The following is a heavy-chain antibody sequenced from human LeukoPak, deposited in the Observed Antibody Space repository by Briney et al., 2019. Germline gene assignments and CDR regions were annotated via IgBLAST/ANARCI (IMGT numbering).Heavy chain of an antibody. CDR1: GGSISSAGYY. CDR2: IYHSGSS. Sequence: PSETLSLTCAVSGGSISSAGYYWSWIRQPPGKGLEWIGYIYHSGSSYYNPSLKSRVTISVDRSKKQFSLKLSSVTAADTAVYYCARRGGNYYDSSGYYYHFDYWGQGTLVTVSS. J-gene: IGHJ4*02. V-gene: IGHV4-30-2*01. CDR3: ARRGGNYYDSSGYYYHFDY. D-gene: IGHD3-22*01.